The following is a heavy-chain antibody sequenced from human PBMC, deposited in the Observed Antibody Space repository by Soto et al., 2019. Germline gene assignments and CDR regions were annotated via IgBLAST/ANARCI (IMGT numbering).Heavy chain of an antibody. V-gene: IGHV4-59*01. CDR1: GGSISSYY. CDR2: IYYSGST. J-gene: IGHJ4*02. CDR3: ARQSLAVWGSYRYPLDY. D-gene: IGHD3-16*02. Sequence: QVQLQESGPGLVKPSETLSLTCTVSGGSISSYYWSWIRQPPGKGLEWIGYIYYSGSTNYNPSLRSRVTISVDTSKDQFSLKLSSVTAADTAVYYCARQSLAVWGSYRYPLDYGGQGTLVTVSS.